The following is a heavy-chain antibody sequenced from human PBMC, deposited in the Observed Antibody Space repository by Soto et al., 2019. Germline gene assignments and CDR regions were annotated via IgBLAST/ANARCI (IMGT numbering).Heavy chain of an antibody. CDR1: GGSISSGGYY. CDR2: IYYSGST. V-gene: IGHV4-31*03. Sequence: SETLSLTCTVSGGSISSGGYYWSWIRQHPGKGLEWIGYIYYSGSTYCNPSLKSRVTISVDTSKNQFSLKLSSVTAADTAVYYCARGVVAATRALDYWGQGTLVTVSS. D-gene: IGHD2-15*01. CDR3: ARGVVAATRALDY. J-gene: IGHJ4*02.